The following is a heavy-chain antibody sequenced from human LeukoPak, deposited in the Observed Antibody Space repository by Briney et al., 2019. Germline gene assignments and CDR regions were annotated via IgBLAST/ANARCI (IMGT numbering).Heavy chain of an antibody. D-gene: IGHD6-19*01. CDR3: AKEGTSSGWYLFADY. J-gene: IGHJ4*02. V-gene: IGHV3-30*18. CDR1: GFTFSSFG. CDR2: ISYDGSNK. Sequence: GRSLRLSCAASGFTFSSFGMHWVRQAPGKGLEWVTVISYDGSNKYYADSAKGRFTISRDNSKNTLYLQMNSLRAEDTAVYYCAKEGTSSGWYLFADYWGQGTLVTVSS.